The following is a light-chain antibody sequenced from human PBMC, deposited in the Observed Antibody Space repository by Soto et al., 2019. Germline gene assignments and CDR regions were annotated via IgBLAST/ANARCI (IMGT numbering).Light chain of an antibody. CDR1: RSVRSY. CDR2: DAS. CDR3: QQRYAWPPIT. J-gene: IGKJ5*01. Sequence: EIVLTQSPATLSLSPGERATLSCRASRSVRSYLAWYLQKPGQAPRLLIYDASNRAAGIPARFSGSGSETDFTLTISNLEPEDFAVYYCQQRYAWPPITFGQGTRLEIK. V-gene: IGKV3-11*01.